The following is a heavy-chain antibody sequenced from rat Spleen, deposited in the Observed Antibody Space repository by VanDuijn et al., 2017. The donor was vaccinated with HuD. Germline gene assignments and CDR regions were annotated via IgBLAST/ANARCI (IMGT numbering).Heavy chain of an antibody. Sequence: EVQLVESGGGSVQPGRSMKLSCAASGINFSNYYMAWVRQAPTKGLEWVASISPSGGTTSYRDSVKGRFTISRDNAKSTLYLQMDSLRSEDTATYYCATHGTRISRFAYWGQGTLVTVSS. CDR2: ISPSGGTT. J-gene: IGHJ3*01. CDR3: ATHGTRISRFAY. CDR1: GINFSNYY. D-gene: IGHD1-4*01. V-gene: IGHV5-25*01.